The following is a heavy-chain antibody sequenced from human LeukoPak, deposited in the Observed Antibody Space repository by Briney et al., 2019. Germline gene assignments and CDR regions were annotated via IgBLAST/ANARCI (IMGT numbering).Heavy chain of an antibody. CDR1: GGSFSGYY. Sequence: PSETLSLTCAVYGGSFSGYYWSWIRQPPGKGLEWIGEINHSGSTNYNPSLKSRVTISVDTSKNQFSLKLSSVTAADTAVYYCAREKHEYYYDSSGYYFTDYWGQGTLVTVSS. CDR3: AREKHEYYYDSSGYYFTDY. CDR2: INHSGST. V-gene: IGHV4-34*01. J-gene: IGHJ4*02. D-gene: IGHD3-22*01.